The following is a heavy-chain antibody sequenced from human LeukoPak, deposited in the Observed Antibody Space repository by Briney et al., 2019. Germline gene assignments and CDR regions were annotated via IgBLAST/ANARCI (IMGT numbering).Heavy chain of an antibody. Sequence: SETLSLTCTVSGGSISTTSYYWGWIRQPPGKGLEWIGSIYYSGSTYYNPSLKSRVSISVDTSKNQFSLKLSSVTAADTAVFYCARHVYSYGFSSGYWGQGTLVTVSS. CDR3: ARHVYSYGFSSGY. CDR1: GGSISTTSYY. CDR2: IYYSGST. J-gene: IGHJ4*02. V-gene: IGHV4-39*01. D-gene: IGHD5-18*01.